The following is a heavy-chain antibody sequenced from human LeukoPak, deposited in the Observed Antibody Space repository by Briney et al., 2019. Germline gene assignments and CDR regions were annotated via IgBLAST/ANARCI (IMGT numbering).Heavy chain of an antibody. CDR2: ISYDGSNK. J-gene: IGHJ4*02. D-gene: IGHD6-13*01. CDR3: AKDGLGGIAAAGYFDY. V-gene: IGHV3-30*18. Sequence: GRSLRLSCAASGFTFSSYGMHWVRQAPGKGPEWVAVISYDGSNKYYADSVKGRFTISRDNSKNTLYLQMNSLRAEDTAVYYCAKDGLGGIAAAGYFDYWGQGTLVTVSS. CDR1: GFTFSSYG.